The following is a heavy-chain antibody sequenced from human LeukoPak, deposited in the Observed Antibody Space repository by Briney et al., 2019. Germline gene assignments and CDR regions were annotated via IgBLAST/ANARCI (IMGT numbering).Heavy chain of an antibody. CDR3: ARHGTSGTNLNWFDP. CDR1: GGSISIFY. V-gene: IGHV4-59*01. CDR2: IYYSGST. Sequence: SETLSLTCTVSGGSISIFYWSWIRQPPGKGLEWIGYIYYSGSTNYNPSLKSRVTISVDTSKNQFSLKLSSVTAAGTAVYYCARHGTSGTNLNWFDPWGQGTLVTVSS. J-gene: IGHJ5*02. D-gene: IGHD1-1*01.